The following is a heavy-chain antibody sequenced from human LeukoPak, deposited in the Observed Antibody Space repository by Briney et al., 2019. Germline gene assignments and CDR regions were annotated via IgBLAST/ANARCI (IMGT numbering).Heavy chain of an antibody. CDR1: GGSISSGSFY. V-gene: IGHV4-39*01. Sequence: SETLSLTCTVSGGSISSGSFYWGWIRQPPGKGLEWIGRIYYSGSTYYNPSLKSRVTISVDTSKNKFSLKLSSVTAADTAVYYCARLMGSYDLDYWGQGTLVTVSS. CDR2: IYYSGST. J-gene: IGHJ4*02. D-gene: IGHD1-26*01. CDR3: ARLMGSYDLDY.